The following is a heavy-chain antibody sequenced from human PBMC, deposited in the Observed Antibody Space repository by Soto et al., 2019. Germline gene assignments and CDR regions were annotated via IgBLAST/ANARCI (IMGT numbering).Heavy chain of an antibody. CDR2: IWYDGSNK. J-gene: IGHJ4*02. CDR1: GFTFSSYG. V-gene: IGHV3-33*01. D-gene: IGHD3-22*01. CDR3: ARDHSREWLLLLGY. Sequence: GGSLRLSCAASGFTFSSYGMHWVRQAPGKGLEWVAVIWYDGSNKYYADSVKDRFTISRDNSKNTLYLQMNSLRAEDTAVYYCARDHSREWLLLLGYWGQGTLVTVSS.